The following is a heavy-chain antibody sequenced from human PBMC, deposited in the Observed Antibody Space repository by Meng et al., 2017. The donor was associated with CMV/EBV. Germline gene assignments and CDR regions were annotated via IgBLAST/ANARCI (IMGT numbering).Heavy chain of an antibody. CDR1: GYTFTSYG. Sequence: ASVKVSCKASGYTFTSYGISWVRQAPGQGLEWMGWISGYNGNTDYAQKLQGRVTVTTDTSTGTAYMELRSLRSDGTAVYYCARDCSSTSCYRRGNNYYGMDVWGQGTTVTVSS. D-gene: IGHD2-2*01. CDR2: ISGYNGNT. J-gene: IGHJ6*02. CDR3: ARDCSSTSCYRRGNNYYGMDV. V-gene: IGHV1-18*01.